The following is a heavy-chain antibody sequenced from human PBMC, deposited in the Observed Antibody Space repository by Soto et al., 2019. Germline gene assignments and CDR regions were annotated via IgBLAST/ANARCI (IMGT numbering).Heavy chain of an antibody. CDR3: ARSTMGFIAAAGFFDY. CDR2: IYYSGST. Sequence: LSLTCTVSGCSISSYYWSWIRQPPGKGLEWIGYIYYSGSTNYNPSLKSRVTISVDTSKNQFSLKLSSVTAADTAVYYCARSTMGFIAAAGFFDYWGQGTRVTVYS. J-gene: IGHJ4*02. CDR1: GCSISSYY. D-gene: IGHD6-13*01. V-gene: IGHV4-59*01.